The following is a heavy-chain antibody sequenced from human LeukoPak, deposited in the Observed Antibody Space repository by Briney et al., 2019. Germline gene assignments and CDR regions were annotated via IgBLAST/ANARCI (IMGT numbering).Heavy chain of an antibody. CDR3: ALQTYSVAAFDY. Sequence: TSETLSLTCTVSGGSISSSSYYWGWIRQPPGKGLEWIGSIYYSGSTYYNPSLKSRVTISVDTSKNQFSLKLSSVTAADTAVYYCALQTYSVAAFDYWGQGTLVTVSS. V-gene: IGHV4-39*01. CDR1: GGSISSSSYY. J-gene: IGHJ4*02. CDR2: IYYSGST. D-gene: IGHD6-19*01.